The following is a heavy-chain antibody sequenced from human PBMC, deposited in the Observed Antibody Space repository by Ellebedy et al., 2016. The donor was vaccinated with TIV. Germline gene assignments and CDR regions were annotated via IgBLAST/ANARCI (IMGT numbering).Heavy chain of an antibody. Sequence: MPSETLSLTCIVSGDSINGYYWSWIRQPPGKGLEYIGHFYYIGTTNYNPSLKSRVTISVDTSKNQVSLKLRSLTAADTAVYFCARQGPYDFDLDYWGQGILVTVSS. CDR1: GDSINGYY. J-gene: IGHJ4*02. V-gene: IGHV4-59*08. CDR2: FYYIGTT. D-gene: IGHD3-3*01. CDR3: ARQGPYDFDLDY.